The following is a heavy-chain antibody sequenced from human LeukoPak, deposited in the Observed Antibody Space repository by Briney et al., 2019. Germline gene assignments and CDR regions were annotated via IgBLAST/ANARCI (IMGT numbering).Heavy chain of an antibody. CDR2: IKHDGSEK. V-gene: IGHV3-7*03. D-gene: IGHD3-16*01. CDR1: GFTFSSYW. J-gene: IGHJ4*02. CDR3: ARGGGAPDY. Sequence: PGGSLRLSCAASGFTFSSYWMNWVRQAPGKGLEWVAIIKHDGSEKYYVDSVKGRFTISRDNAKNSLYLQMNSLRAEDTAVFYCARGGGAPDYWGQGTPVTVSS.